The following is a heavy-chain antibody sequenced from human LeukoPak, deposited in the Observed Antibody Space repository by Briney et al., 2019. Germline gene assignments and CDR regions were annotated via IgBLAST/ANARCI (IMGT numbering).Heavy chain of an antibody. CDR1: GYTLTELS. Sequence: GASVKVSCKVSGYTLTELSMHWARQAPGKGLEWMGGFDPEDGETIYAQKFQGRVTMTEDTSTDTAYMELSSLRSEDTAVYYCATEGRSRGIAAPYGMDVWGQGTTVTVSS. D-gene: IGHD6-6*01. CDR3: ATEGRSRGIAAPYGMDV. J-gene: IGHJ6*02. CDR2: FDPEDGET. V-gene: IGHV1-24*01.